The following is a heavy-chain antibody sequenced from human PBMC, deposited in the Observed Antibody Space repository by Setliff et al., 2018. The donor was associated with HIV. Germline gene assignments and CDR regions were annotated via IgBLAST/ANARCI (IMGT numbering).Heavy chain of an antibody. CDR3: ARHTGGYTYSYDNYFDY. V-gene: IGHV4-34*01. CDR1: GGSFSGYY. CDR2: INQSENT. J-gene: IGHJ4*02. Sequence: SETLSFPCAVYGGSFSGYYWSWIRQPPGKGLEWIGEINQSENTNYNPSLKSRVTISADPSKNEFSLTLSSVTAADTAVYYCARHTGGYTYSYDNYFDYWGQGTLVTVS. D-gene: IGHD5-18*01.